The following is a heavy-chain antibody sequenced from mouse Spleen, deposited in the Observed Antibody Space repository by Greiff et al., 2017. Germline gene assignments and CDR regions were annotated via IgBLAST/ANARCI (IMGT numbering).Heavy chain of an antibody. CDR1: GFTFSSYT. D-gene: IGHD2-13*01. V-gene: IGHV5-9*04. Sequence: EVQLVESGGGLVKPGGSLKLSCAASGFTFSSYTMSWVRQTPAKRLEWVATISSGGGNTYYPDSVKGRFTISRDNARNTLYLQMSSLRSEDTAMYYCARRGDHFYYWGQGTTLTVSS. CDR2: ISSGGGNT. CDR3: ARRGDHFYY. J-gene: IGHJ2*01.